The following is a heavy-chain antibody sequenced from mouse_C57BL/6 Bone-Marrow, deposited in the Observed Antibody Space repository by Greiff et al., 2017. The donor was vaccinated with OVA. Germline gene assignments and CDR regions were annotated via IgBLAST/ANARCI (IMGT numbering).Heavy chain of an antibody. CDR2: IYPGSGST. CDR3: ARGGHYGSSLYDFDY. Sequence: VQLQQPGAELVKPGASVKMSCKASGYTFTSYWITWVKQRPGQGLEWIGDIYPGSGSTNYTEKFKSKATLTVDKSSSTAYMHLSSLTYEDSAVYYCARGGHYGSSLYDFDYWGKGATLTVAS. V-gene: IGHV1-55*01. J-gene: IGHJ2*01. D-gene: IGHD1-1*01. CDR1: GYTFTSYW.